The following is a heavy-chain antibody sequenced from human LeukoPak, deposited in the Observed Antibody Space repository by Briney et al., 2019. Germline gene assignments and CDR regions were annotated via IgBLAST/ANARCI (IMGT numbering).Heavy chain of an antibody. V-gene: IGHV3-23*01. CDR3: ANSYYDSSGYYEDFDY. CDR1: GFTFSSHA. Sequence: GGSLRLSCAASGFTFSSHAMSWVRQAPGKGLEWVSAISGSGGSTYYTDSVKGRFTISRDNSKNTLYLQMNSLRAEDTAVYYCANSYYDSSGYYEDFDYWGQGTLVTVSS. CDR2: ISGSGGST. J-gene: IGHJ4*02. D-gene: IGHD3-22*01.